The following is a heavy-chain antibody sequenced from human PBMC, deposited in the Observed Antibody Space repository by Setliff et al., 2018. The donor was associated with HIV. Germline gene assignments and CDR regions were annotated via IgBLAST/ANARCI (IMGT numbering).Heavy chain of an antibody. CDR3: ARTRSDFWSGYSPYYYYYMDV. D-gene: IGHD3-3*01. V-gene: IGHV4-34*01. Sequence: ASETLSLTCDVYGGSFSGYYWSWIRQPPGKGLEWIGEINHSGSTNYNPSLKSRVTISVDTSKNQFSLKLSSVTAADTAVYYCARTRSDFWSGYSPYYYYYMDVWGKGTTVTVSS. J-gene: IGHJ6*03. CDR1: GGSFSGYY. CDR2: INHSGST.